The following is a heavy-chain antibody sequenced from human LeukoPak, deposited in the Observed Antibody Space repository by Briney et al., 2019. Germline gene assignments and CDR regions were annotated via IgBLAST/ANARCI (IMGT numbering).Heavy chain of an antibody. D-gene: IGHD6-19*01. CDR1: GFIFDNYG. CDR3: AKDIRAVAGRGFDH. J-gene: IGHJ4*02. Sequence: GGSLRLSCAASGFIFDNYGMSWVRQVPGKGLEWVSRINRNGVSAISADSAKGRFTISRDNAKKSLYLQMNSLRAEDTALYYCAKDIRAVAGRGFDHWGQGTLVTVSS. V-gene: IGHV3-20*04. CDR2: INRNGVSA.